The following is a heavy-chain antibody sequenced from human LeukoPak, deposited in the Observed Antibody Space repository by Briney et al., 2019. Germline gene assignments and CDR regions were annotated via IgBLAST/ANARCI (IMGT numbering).Heavy chain of an antibody. CDR2: IKQDGSEK. D-gene: IGHD4-17*01. V-gene: IGHV3-7*01. J-gene: IGHJ4*02. CDR3: AREAFYGDIDY. CDR1: GFTFSGHA. Sequence: PGGSLRLSCAASGFTFSGHAMNWVRQAPGKGLEWVANIKQDGSEKYYVDSVKGRFTISRDNAKNSLYLQMNSLRAEDTAVYYCAREAFYGDIDYWGQGTLVTVSS.